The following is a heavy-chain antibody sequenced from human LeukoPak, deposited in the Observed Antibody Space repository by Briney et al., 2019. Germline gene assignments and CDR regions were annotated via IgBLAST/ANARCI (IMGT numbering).Heavy chain of an antibody. Sequence: GGSLRLSCAASGFTFSSYWMSWVRQAPGKGLEWVANIKQDGSEKYYVDSVKGRFTISRDNAKNSLYLQMNSLRAEDTAVYYCARDREASVFNYYYYGMDVWGQGTTVTVSS. CDR3: ARDREASVFNYYYYGMDV. D-gene: IGHD1-26*01. V-gene: IGHV3-7*01. CDR1: GFTFSSYW. CDR2: IKQDGSEK. J-gene: IGHJ6*02.